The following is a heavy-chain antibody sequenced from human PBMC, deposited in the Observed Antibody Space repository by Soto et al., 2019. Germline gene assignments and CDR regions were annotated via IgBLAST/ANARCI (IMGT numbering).Heavy chain of an antibody. CDR2: IYYSGST. J-gene: IGHJ6*03. CDR1: GGSISSYY. D-gene: IGHD3-3*01. Sequence: PSETLSLTCTVSGGSISSYYWSWIRQPPGKGLEWIGYIYYSGSTNYNPSLKSRVTISVDTSKNQFSLKLSSVTAADTAVYYCAREGGGLITIFGVVTPGYMDVWGKGTTVTVSS. CDR3: AREGGGLITIFGVVTPGYMDV. V-gene: IGHV4-59*01.